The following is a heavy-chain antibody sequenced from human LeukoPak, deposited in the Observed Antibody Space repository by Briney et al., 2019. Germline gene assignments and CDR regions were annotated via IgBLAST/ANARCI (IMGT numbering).Heavy chain of an antibody. CDR3: ARHGGSGGDDY. CDR2: INLSGSN. Sequence: KASDSLSLTCTVSGGSISSYYWSWIRQPPGKGLEWIGYINLSGSNNYNPSLKSRVTISVDTSRNQFSLHLSSVTAADTAVYYCARHGGSGGDDYWDPGTLFSLSS. D-gene: IGHD2-21*01. V-gene: IGHV4-59*08. CDR1: GGSISSYY. J-gene: IGHJ4*02.